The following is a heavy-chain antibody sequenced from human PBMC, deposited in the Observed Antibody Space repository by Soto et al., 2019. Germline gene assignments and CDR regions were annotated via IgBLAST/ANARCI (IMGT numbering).Heavy chain of an antibody. V-gene: IGHV3-33*01. J-gene: IGHJ6*02. CDR3: ARGGTDGGNAYYYYGMDG. Sequence: PGGSLRLSCAASGFTFSSYGMHWVRQAPGKGLEWVAVIWYDGSNKYYADSVKGRFTMSRDNSKNTLYLQMNSLRAEDTAVYYYARGGTDGGNAYYYYGMDGWGQGTTVTVSS. CDR2: IWYDGSNK. CDR1: GFTFSSYG. D-gene: IGHD2-15*01.